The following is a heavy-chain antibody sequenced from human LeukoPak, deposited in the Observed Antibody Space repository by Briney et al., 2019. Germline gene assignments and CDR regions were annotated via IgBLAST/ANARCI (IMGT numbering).Heavy chain of an antibody. CDR2: IYYSGST. CDR1: GGSISSYY. J-gene: IGHJ3*02. V-gene: IGHV4-59*08. D-gene: IGHD3-22*01. CDR3: ARHLIMGPYYYDSSGYSDAFDI. Sequence: QSSETLSLTCTVSGGSISSYYWSWIRQPPGKGLEWIGYIYYSGSTNYNPSLKSRVTISVDTSKNQFSLKLSSVTAADTAVYYCARHLIMGPYYYDSSGYSDAFDIWGQGTMVTVSS.